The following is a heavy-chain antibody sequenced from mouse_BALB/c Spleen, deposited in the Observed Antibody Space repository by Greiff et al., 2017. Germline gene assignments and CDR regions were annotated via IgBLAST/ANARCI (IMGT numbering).Heavy chain of an antibody. Sequence: QVQLQQSGPGLVAPSQSLSITCTVSGFSLTSYGVHWVRQPPGKGLEWLGMIWGDGSTDYNSALKSRLSISKDNSKSQVFLKMNSLQTDDTARYYCAVYYDYVYYAMDYWGQGTSVTVSS. CDR1: GFSLTSYG. V-gene: IGHV2-6-7*01. D-gene: IGHD2-4*01. CDR2: IWGDGST. CDR3: AVYYDYVYYAMDY. J-gene: IGHJ4*01.